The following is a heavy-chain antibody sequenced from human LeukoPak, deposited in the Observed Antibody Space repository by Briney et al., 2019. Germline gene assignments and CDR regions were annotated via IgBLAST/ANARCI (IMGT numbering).Heavy chain of an antibody. D-gene: IGHD6-19*01. CDR2: IRSKAYGGTT. CDR1: GFTFGDYA. CDR3: TRVEYSSGWYPDAFDI. V-gene: IGHV3-49*03. J-gene: IGHJ3*02. Sequence: GGSLRLSCTASGFTFGDYAMSWFRQAPGKGLEWVGFIRSKAYGGTTEYAASVKGRFTISRDDSKSIAYLQMNSLKTEDTAVYYCTRVEYSSGWYPDAFDIWGQGTMDTVSS.